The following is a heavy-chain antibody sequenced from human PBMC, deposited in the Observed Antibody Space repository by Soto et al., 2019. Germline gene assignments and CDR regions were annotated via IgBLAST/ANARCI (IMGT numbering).Heavy chain of an antibody. CDR1: GFTFSSYT. Sequence: GGSLRLSCAASGFTFSSYTMNWVRQAPGKGLEWVSSISSSSSYIYYADSVKGRFTISRDNAKNSLYLQMNGLRDEDTAVYYCARDRGYTYGFDFWGQGALVTVSS. CDR3: ARDRGYTYGFDF. V-gene: IGHV3-21*01. CDR2: ISSSSSYI. D-gene: IGHD5-18*01. J-gene: IGHJ4*02.